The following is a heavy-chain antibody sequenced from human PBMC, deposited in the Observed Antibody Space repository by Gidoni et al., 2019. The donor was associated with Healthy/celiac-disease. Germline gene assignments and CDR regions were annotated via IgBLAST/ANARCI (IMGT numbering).Heavy chain of an antibody. D-gene: IGHD2-2*02. Sequence: QVQLVQSGAEVKKPGASVKVSCTASGYTFTSYGISWVRQAPGQGLEWMGWISAYNGNTNYAQKLQGRVTMTTDTSTSTAYMELRSLRSDDTAVYYCARGGYCSSTSCYKGTWFDPWGQGTLVTVSS. J-gene: IGHJ5*02. V-gene: IGHV1-18*01. CDR2: ISAYNGNT. CDR1: GYTFTSYG. CDR3: ARGGYCSSTSCYKGTWFDP.